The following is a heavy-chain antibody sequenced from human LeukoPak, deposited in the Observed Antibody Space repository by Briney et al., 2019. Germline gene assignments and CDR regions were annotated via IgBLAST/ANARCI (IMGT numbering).Heavy chain of an antibody. V-gene: IGHV4-34*01. CDR2: INHSGST. CDR1: GGSFSGYY. CDR3: ARIAVTSSVYNWFDP. Sequence: SETLSLTCAVYGGSFSGYYWSWIRQPPGKGLEWIGEINHSGSTNYNPSLKSRVTISVDTSKNQFSLTLSSVTAADTAVYYCARIAVTSSVYNWFDPWGQGTLVTVSS. J-gene: IGHJ5*02. D-gene: IGHD6-19*01.